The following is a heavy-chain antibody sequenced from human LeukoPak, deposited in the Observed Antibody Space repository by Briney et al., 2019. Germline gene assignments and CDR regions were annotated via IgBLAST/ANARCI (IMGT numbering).Heavy chain of an antibody. D-gene: IGHD2-2*01. Sequence: AGGSVRLSCAASGFTFSSYDMSWVRQAPGKGLGWVSTISGSGDSTYYADSVKGRFTISRDNSKNTLHLQMNSLRAEDTAVYSCAKGRSGVSSAAINYWGQGTLVTVSS. J-gene: IGHJ4*02. CDR2: ISGSGDST. V-gene: IGHV3-23*01. CDR1: GFTFSSYD. CDR3: AKGRSGVSSAAINY.